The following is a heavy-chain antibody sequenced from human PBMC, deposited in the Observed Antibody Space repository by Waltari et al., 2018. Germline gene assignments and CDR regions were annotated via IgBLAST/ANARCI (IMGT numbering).Heavy chain of an antibody. V-gene: IGHV4-61*02. Sequence: QVQLQESGPGLVKPSQTLSLTCTVSGGSISSGSYYWSWIRQPAGKGLEWIGRIYTSGSTNYNPSLKSRVTISVDTSKNQFSLKLSSVTAADTAVYYCARRITGTTGHGSFDYWGQGTLVTVSS. CDR3: ARRITGTTGHGSFDY. CDR2: IYTSGST. CDR1: GGSISSGSYY. D-gene: IGHD1-7*01. J-gene: IGHJ4*02.